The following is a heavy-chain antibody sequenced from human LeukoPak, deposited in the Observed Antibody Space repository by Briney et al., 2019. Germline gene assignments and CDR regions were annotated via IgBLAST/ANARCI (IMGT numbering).Heavy chain of an antibody. CDR2: ISSGDGDM. J-gene: IGHJ4*02. CDR3: ARVSPEIVVVTGTGAPDY. CDR1: GFTVSSYT. Sequence: GGSLRLSCTASGFTVSSYTMNWVRQAPGKGLEWVSSISSGDGDMSYADSVKGRFSISRDKAKNSLYLQMSSLRAEDTAVYYCARVSPEIVVVTGTGAPDYWGQGTLVTVSS. V-gene: IGHV3-21*01. D-gene: IGHD2-21*02.